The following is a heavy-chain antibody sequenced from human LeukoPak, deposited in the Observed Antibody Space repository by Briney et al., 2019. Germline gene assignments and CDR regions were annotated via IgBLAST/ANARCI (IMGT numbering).Heavy chain of an antibody. J-gene: IGHJ4*02. V-gene: IGHV1-3*01. D-gene: IGHD3-3*01. CDR2: INAGNGNT. CDR3: ARDPYWSGYYSQFDY. CDR1: GYTFTSYA. Sequence: ASVKVSCKASGYTFTSYAMHWVRQAPGQRLEWMGWINAGNGNTKYSQKFQGRVTITRDTSASTAYMELSSLRSEDTAMYYCARDPYWSGYYSQFDYWGQGTLVTVSS.